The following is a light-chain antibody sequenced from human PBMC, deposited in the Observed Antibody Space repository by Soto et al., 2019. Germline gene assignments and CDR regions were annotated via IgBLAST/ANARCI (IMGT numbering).Light chain of an antibody. CDR1: SSDVGGYNY. Sequence: QSALTQPPSASGSPGQSLTISCTGTSSDVGGYNYVFWYQQHPGKAPKLMIYEVNKRPSGVPGRFSASTSGTSASLAISGLQSDDEADYYCATWDDDLNAAVFGGGTQLTVL. CDR3: ATWDDDLNAAV. V-gene: IGLV2-8*01. CDR2: EVN. J-gene: IGLJ7*01.